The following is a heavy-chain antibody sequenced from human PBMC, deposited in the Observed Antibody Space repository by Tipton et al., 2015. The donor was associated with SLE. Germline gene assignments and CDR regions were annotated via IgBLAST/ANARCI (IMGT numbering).Heavy chain of an antibody. CDR1: GYAFTSYY. J-gene: IGHJ4*02. CDR3: ASRLGYCNRTVCYESDS. V-gene: IGHV1-46*01. CDR2: INPSGGST. Sequence: QSGAEVKKPGASVKVSCKTSGYAFTSYYMHWVRQAPGQGLDWMGTINPSGGSTTYAQKFQGRVTMTRDTSTSTVYMELSGLRSEDTAVYYCASRLGYCNRTVCYESDSWGQGTLVTVPS. D-gene: IGHD2-2*01.